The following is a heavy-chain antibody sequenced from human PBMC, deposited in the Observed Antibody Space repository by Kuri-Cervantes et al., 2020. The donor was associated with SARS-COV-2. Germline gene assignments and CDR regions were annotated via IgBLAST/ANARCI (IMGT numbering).Heavy chain of an antibody. CDR3: ARGDGMDV. CDR2: IDGDGTSI. J-gene: IGHJ6*02. CDR1: GFTFSAYW. Sequence: GESLKISCAASGFTFSAYWMHWVRHAPGKGLVWVSHIDGDGTSIGYADSVKGRFTISGDNAKGTLYLQMNSLRAEDTAMYYCARGDGMDVWGQGTTVTVSS. V-gene: IGHV3-74*01.